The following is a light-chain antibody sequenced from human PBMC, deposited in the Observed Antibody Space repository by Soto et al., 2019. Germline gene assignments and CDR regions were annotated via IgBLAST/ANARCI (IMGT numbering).Light chain of an antibody. J-gene: IGLJ2*01. V-gene: IGLV1-40*01. Sequence: QSVLTQLPSVLGVPGQRVTIACTGSSSNIGAVYDVHWYQQVPGSAPKLLIYGQNNRPSGVPDRFSGSKSGTSASLAITGLQAEDEADYYCQSYDSTLTSVVFGGGTKLTVL. CDR1: SSNIGAVYD. CDR2: GQN. CDR3: QSYDSTLTSVV.